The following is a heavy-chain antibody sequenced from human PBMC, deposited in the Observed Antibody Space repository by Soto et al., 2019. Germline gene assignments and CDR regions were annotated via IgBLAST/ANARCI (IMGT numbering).Heavy chain of an antibody. CDR3: ARDRYYDILTGYKSYYYGMDV. CDR1: GGSISSGDYY. D-gene: IGHD3-9*01. J-gene: IGHJ6*02. CDR2: IYYSGST. Sequence: KPSETLSLTCTVSGGSISSGDYYWSWIRQPPGKGLEWIGYIYYSGSTYYNPSLKSRVTISVDTSKNQFSLKLSSVTAADTAVYYCARDRYYDILTGYKSYYYGMDVWGQGTTVTVSS. V-gene: IGHV4-30-4*01.